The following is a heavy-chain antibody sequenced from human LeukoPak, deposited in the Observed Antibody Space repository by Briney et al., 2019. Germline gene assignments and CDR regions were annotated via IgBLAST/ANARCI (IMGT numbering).Heavy chain of an antibody. J-gene: IGHJ4*02. CDR1: GGSISSYY. Sequence: SETLSLTCTVSGGSISSYYWSWIRQPPGKGLEWIGYIYYSGSTNYNPSLKSRVTISVDTSKNQFSLKLSSVTAADTAVYYCAADYCSGGSCYYNYWGQGTLVTVSS. CDR3: AADYCSGGSCYYNY. V-gene: IGHV4-59*01. D-gene: IGHD2-15*01. CDR2: IYYSGST.